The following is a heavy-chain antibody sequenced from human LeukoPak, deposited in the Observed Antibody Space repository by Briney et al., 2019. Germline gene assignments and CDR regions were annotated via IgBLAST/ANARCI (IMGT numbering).Heavy chain of an antibody. D-gene: IGHD3-22*01. V-gene: IGHV1-18*01. Sequence: GASVKVSCKASGYTFTNYGISWVRQAPGQGLEWMGWINTYNGNTNYAQKFQGRVTMTTDTSTSTAYMELRSLRSDDTAVYYCARVVLDHYYASSGYLGTLDYWGQGTLVTVSS. J-gene: IGHJ4*02. CDR2: INTYNGNT. CDR3: ARVVLDHYYASSGYLGTLDY. CDR1: GYTFTNYG.